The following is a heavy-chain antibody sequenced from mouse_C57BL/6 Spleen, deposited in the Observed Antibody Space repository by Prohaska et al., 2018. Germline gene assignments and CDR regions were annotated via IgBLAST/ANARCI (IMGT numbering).Heavy chain of an antibody. V-gene: IGHV1-26*01. CDR1: TDYY. CDR3: ARIYGSSYGY. D-gene: IGHD1-1*01. Sequence: TDYYMNWVKQSHGKSLEWIGDINPNNGGTSYNQKFKGKATLTVDKSSSTAYMELRSLTSEDSAVYYCARIYGSSYGYWGQGTTLTVSS. J-gene: IGHJ2*01. CDR2: INPNNGGT.